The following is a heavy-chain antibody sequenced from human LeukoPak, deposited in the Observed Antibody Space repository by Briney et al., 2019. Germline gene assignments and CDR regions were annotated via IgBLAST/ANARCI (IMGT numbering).Heavy chain of an antibody. J-gene: IGHJ4*02. V-gene: IGHV1-2*02. CDR2: INPNSGGT. D-gene: IGHD6-13*01. CDR1: GYTFTGYY. Sequence: ASVKVSCKASGYTFTGYYMHWVRQAPGQGLEWMGWINPNSGGTNYAQKFQGRVTMTRDTSISTAYMELSRLRSDDTAVYYCARARKNVAAAGKGVFDYWGQGTLVTASS. CDR3: ARARKNVAAAGKGVFDY.